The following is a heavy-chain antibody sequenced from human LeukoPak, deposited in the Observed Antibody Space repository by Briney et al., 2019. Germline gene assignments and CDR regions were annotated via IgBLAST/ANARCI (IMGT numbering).Heavy chain of an antibody. V-gene: IGHV3-53*01. CDR1: GFTVSNSY. CDR2: IYSDSSA. D-gene: IGHD3-22*01. Sequence: GGSLRLSCAASGFTVSNSYMSWVRQAPGKGLEWVSVIYSDSSADYADSVKGRFTISRDDAQNTLYLQMNSLRAGDTAVYYCARAPRPFDNSDYYFDYWGQGSLVTVSS. CDR3: ARAPRPFDNSDYYFDY. J-gene: IGHJ4*02.